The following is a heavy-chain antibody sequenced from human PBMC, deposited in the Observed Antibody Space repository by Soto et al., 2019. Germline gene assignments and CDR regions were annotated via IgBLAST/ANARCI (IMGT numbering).Heavy chain of an antibody. D-gene: IGHD4-17*01. V-gene: IGHV3-21*06. CDR2: VSGSSSYI. CDR3: ARDLRGHYGP. Sequence: EVQLTESGGGLVKPGGSLRLSCEGSGFNFRNFNMIWVRQAPGKGLEWVSSVSGSSSYIYYADSVKGRFTVSRDNANNFVVLQMNGLRPEDTAMYYCARDLRGHYGPWGQGTMVTVSS. J-gene: IGHJ3*01. CDR1: GFNFRNFN.